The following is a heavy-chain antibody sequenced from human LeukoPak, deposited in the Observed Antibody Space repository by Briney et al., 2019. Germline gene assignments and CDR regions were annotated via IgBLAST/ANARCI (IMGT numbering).Heavy chain of an antibody. V-gene: IGHV5-51*01. CDR1: GFSFITSW. CDR2: FYPGDPDT. CDR3: ARLPSPVSYYFDY. J-gene: IGHJ4*02. Sequence: TLGEPFNIPAQASGFSFITSWSAGSGRLPGKGRNWMGIFYPGDPDTRYSSSFQGQFTMSADKSISTTYLQSSTLNASDTHLYYWARLPSPVSYYFDYWGQGVLVTVSS.